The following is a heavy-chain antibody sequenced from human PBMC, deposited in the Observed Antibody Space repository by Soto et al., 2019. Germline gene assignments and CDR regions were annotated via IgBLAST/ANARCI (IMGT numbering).Heavy chain of an antibody. CDR1: GGSISSGGYY. CDR2: IYYSGST. D-gene: IGHD5-12*01. CDR3: ARRGYSGYDPRSNYYYYYMDV. Sequence: SETLSLTCTVSGGSISSGGYYWSWIRQHPGKGLEWFGYIYYSGSTYYSPSLKSRVTISVDTSKNQFSLKLSSVTAADTAVYYCARRGYSGYDPRSNYYYYYMDVWGKGTTVTVSS. J-gene: IGHJ6*03. V-gene: IGHV4-31*03.